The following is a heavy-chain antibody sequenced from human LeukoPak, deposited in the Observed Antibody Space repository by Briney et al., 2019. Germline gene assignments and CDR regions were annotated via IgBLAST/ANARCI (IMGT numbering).Heavy chain of an antibody. CDR1: GYTFTRYY. CDR3: ARGSIESGSYYYYFDY. V-gene: IGHV1-2*04. D-gene: IGHD1-26*01. Sequence: GASVKVSCKASGYTFTRYYMHWVRQAPGQGLEWMGWINPNSGGTNYAQKFQGWVTMTRDTSISTAYMELSRLRSDDTAVYYCARGSIESGSYYYYFDYWGQGTLVTVSS. CDR2: INPNSGGT. J-gene: IGHJ4*02.